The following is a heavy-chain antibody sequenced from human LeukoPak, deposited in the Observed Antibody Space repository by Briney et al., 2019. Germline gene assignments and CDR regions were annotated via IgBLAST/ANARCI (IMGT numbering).Heavy chain of an antibody. CDR1: GFTFSSYA. CDR2: IGAGSGSA. D-gene: IGHD3-22*01. CDR3: AKVWGDYYDSSGHFDY. Sequence: GGSLRLSCAASGFTFSSYAMNWVRPAPGKGLEWVSVIGAGSGSAYYADSVKGRFTISRDNSKNTLYLQMNSLRAEDTAVYYCAKVWGDYYDSSGHFDYWGQGTLVTVSS. J-gene: IGHJ4*02. V-gene: IGHV3-23*01.